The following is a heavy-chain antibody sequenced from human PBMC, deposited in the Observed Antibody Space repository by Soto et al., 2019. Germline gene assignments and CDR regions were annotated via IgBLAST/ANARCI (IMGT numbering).Heavy chain of an antibody. D-gene: IGHD3-3*01. J-gene: IGHJ5*02. CDR2: IYYSGST. CDR1: GGSISSYY. V-gene: IGHV4-59*01. CDR3: ARSGYDFWSGYHSLFDP. Sequence: SETLSLTCTVSGGSISSYYWSWIRQPPGKGLEWIGYIYYSGSTNYNPSLKSRVTISVDTSKNQFSLKLSSVTAADTAGYYCARSGYDFWSGYHSLFDPWGQGSLVIVSS.